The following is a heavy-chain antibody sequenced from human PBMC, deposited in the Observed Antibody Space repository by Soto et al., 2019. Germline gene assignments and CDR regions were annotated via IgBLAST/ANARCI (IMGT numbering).Heavy chain of an antibody. CDR3: ARETYSSSSFNNWFDP. D-gene: IGHD6-6*01. V-gene: IGHV1-8*01. CDR1: GYTFTSYD. CDR2: MNPNSGNT. J-gene: IGHJ5*02. Sequence: ASVKVSCKASGYTFTSYDINWVRQAAGQGLEWMGWMNPNSGNTGYAQKFQGRVTMTRNTSISTAYMELSSLRSEDTAVYYCARETYSSSSFNNWFDPWGQGTLVTVSS.